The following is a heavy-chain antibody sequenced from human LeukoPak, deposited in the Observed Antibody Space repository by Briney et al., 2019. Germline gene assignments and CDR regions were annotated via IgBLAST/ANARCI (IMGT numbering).Heavy chain of an antibody. J-gene: IGHJ4*02. Sequence: SENLSLTCTVGGGSLSGHYWGWIRQPPGKGLELVGHIYYTGPTFYNPSLNSRVTITLDTSRNQFSLRLTSVIAADTAVYYCARFSWGCSTASCYLTNWGQGALVTVSS. V-gene: IGHV4-59*11. D-gene: IGHD2-2*01. CDR2: IYYTGPT. CDR1: GGSLSGHY. CDR3: ARFSWGCSTASCYLTN.